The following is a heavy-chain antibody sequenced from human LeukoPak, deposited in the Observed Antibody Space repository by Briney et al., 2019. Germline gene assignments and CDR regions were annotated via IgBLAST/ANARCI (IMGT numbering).Heavy chain of an antibody. CDR2: ISGSSSTT. D-gene: IGHD2-21*01. CDR1: GFTFSSHA. V-gene: IGHV3-23*01. J-gene: IGHJ5*02. CDR3: TKDQRRDVVVIAVVGNWFDP. Sequence: GGSLRLSCEGSGFTFSSHAMSWVRQAPGKGLEWVSVISGSSSTTYYADSVKGRFTISRDNSNNRLYLQMDSLRAEDTAVYYCTKDQRRDVVVIAVVGNWFDPWGLGTLITVSS.